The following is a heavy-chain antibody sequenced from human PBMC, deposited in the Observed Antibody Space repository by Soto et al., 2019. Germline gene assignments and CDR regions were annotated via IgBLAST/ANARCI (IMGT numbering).Heavy chain of an antibody. V-gene: IGHV2-5*02. CDR3: AHRRGDLLTGHYYFDY. CDR1: GFSLNTRGVG. Sequence: QITLKESGPTLVKPTQTLTLTCTFSGFSLNTRGVGVGWIRQPPGKALEWLALISWDGEKRYRPSLKSRLTNTKDTSENQVVLTMTNMDPVDTAPYYCAHRRGDLLTGHYYFDYWGQGTLVTVSS. J-gene: IGHJ4*02. D-gene: IGHD3-9*01. CDR2: ISWDGEK.